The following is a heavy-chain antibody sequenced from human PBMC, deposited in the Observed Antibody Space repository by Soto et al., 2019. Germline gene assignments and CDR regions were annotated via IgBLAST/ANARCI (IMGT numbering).Heavy chain of an antibody. CDR1: DDSSSSYK. CDR3: VRQGFGRLHGLVDV. D-gene: IGHD3-10*01. V-gene: IGHV4-59*08. CDR2: IDSSGGT. Sequence: QVQLQESGPGLVKPSETLSLTCTVSDDSSSSYKWSWIRQPPGRRLEWIGYIDSSGGTSYNPSLQMRVPISVDTCTKQFSLKLSSVTAADTAVYYCVRQGFGRLHGLVDVWGQGTTVTVSS. J-gene: IGHJ6*02.